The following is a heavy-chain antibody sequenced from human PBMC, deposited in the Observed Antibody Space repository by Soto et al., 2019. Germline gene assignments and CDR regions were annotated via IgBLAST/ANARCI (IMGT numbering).Heavy chain of an antibody. V-gene: IGHV5-51*01. Sequence: PGESLKISCKGSGYSFTSYWIGWVRQMPGKGLDWMGIIYPGDSDTRYSPSFQGQVTISADKSISTAYLQWSSLKASDTAMYYCARRMGGDYDGNWFDPWGQGTLVTVSS. J-gene: IGHJ5*02. CDR3: ARRMGGDYDGNWFDP. CDR1: GYSFTSYW. D-gene: IGHD4-17*01. CDR2: IYPGDSDT.